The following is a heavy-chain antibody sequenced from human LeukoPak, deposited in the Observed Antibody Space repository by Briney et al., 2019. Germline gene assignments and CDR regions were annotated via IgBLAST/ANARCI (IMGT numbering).Heavy chain of an antibody. D-gene: IGHD3-3*01. J-gene: IGHJ4*02. CDR2: ISGSGGST. V-gene: IGHV3-23*01. Sequence: PGGSLRLSCAAPGFSFSNYAMTWVRQAPGKGLEWVSGISGSGGSTWYADSVKVRFTISRANSKNMIYLQMSSLRAEDTALYYCAKAPRHDLAGFYFDYWGQGTLVTVSS. CDR3: AKAPRHDLAGFYFDY. CDR1: GFSFSNYA.